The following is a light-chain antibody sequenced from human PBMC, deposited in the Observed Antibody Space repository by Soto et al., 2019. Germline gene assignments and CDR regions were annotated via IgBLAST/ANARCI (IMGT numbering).Light chain of an antibody. Sequence: DIQMPQSPSSLSASVGARVTITCRASQDISKNLAWYQHIPGKAPKLLIFAASTLQSGVPSRFSASGSGTYFILTVGGLQPEDAATFYCQQTKGFPLTFGGGNKVEIK. CDR2: AAS. J-gene: IGKJ4*01. CDR3: QQTKGFPLT. V-gene: IGKV1-12*01. CDR1: QDISKN.